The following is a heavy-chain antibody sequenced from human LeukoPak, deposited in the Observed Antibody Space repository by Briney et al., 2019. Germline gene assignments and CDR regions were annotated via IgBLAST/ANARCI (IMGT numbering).Heavy chain of an antibody. CDR1: GYTFTDYY. CDR3: ARGDHGGNLAFDY. D-gene: IGHD4-23*01. CDR2: INPNSGGT. J-gene: IGHJ4*02. Sequence: ASVKVSCKTSGYTFTDYYMHWVRQAPGQGLEWMGWINPNSGGTNYAQKFQGRVTMTRDTSISTAYMELSRLRSDDTAVYYCARGDHGGNLAFDYWGQGTLVTVSS. V-gene: IGHV1-2*02.